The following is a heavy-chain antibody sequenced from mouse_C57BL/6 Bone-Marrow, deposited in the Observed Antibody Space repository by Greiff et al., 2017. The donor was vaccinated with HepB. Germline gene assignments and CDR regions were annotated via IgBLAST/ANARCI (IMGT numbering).Heavy chain of an antibody. CDR2: IYPGNSDT. J-gene: IGHJ2*01. V-gene: IGHV1-5*01. D-gene: IGHD1-1*01. CDR3: TSGFTTVVFDY. Sequence: EVQLQQSGTVLARPGASVKMSCKTSGYTFTSYWMHWVKQRPGQGLEWIGAIYPGNSDTSYNQKFKGKAKLTAVTSASTAYMELSSLTNEDSAVYYWTSGFTTVVFDYWGQGTTLTVSS. CDR1: GYTFTSYW.